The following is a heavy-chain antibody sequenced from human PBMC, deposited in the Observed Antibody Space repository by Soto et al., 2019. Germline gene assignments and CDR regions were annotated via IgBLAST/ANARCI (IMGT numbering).Heavy chain of an antibody. CDR2: FYYSGST. CDR1: GGSISSYY. J-gene: IGHJ4*02. CDR3: AIGTLTSYFDY. V-gene: IGHV4-59*01. Sequence: SETLSLTCTVSGGSISSYYWSWIRQPPGKGLEWIGYFYYSGSTNYNPSLKSRVTISVDTSKNQFSLKLSSVTAADTAVYYCAIGTLTSYFDYWGQGTLVTVSP.